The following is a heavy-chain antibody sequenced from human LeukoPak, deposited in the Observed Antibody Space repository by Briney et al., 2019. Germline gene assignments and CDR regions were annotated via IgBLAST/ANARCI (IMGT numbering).Heavy chain of an antibody. CDR3: ARVPVPYYYYYMDV. CDR2: IIPIFGTA. CDR1: GGTFSSYA. V-gene: IGHV1-69*05. J-gene: IGHJ6*03. Sequence: GASVKVSCKASGGTFSSYAISWVRQAPGQGLEWMGGIIPIFGTANYAQKFQGRVTITTDESTSTAYMELSSLRSEDTAVYYCARVPVPYYYYYMDVWGKGTTVTASS.